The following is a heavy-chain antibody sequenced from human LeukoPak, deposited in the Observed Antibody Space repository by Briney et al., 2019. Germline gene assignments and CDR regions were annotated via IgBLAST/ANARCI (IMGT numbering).Heavy chain of an antibody. CDR3: AREEYGDHLW. CDR2: IKQDGTEK. D-gene: IGHD4-17*01. V-gene: IGHV3-7*01. Sequence: PGGSLRLSCAASGFTFSRYWMSWVRQAPGKGLERVANIKQDGTEKYYGDSVKGRFTISRDNAKNSLYLQMNSLRAEDTAVYYCAREEYGDHLWWGQGTLVTVSS. CDR1: GFTFSRYW. J-gene: IGHJ4*02.